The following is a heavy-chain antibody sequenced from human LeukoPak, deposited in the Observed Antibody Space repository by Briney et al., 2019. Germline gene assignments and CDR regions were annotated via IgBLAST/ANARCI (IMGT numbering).Heavy chain of an antibody. CDR2: ISGRDGRT. J-gene: IGHJ4*02. D-gene: IGHD1-26*01. CDR1: GFTFSSYA. CDR3: AKEYWGLIVGAT. V-gene: IGHV3-23*01. Sequence: GGSLRLSCAASGFTFSSYAMSWVRQAPGRGLEWVSAISGRDGRTYYTDSVKGRFTISRDNSRDTLYLQMNSLRAEDTAVYYCAKEYWGLIVGATWGQGTLVTVSS.